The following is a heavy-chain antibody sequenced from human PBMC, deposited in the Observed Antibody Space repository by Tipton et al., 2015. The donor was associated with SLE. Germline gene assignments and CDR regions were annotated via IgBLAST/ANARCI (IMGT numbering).Heavy chain of an antibody. J-gene: IGHJ6*03. CDR3: ARDHLPGGYYYYMDV. V-gene: IGHV4-4*02. Sequence: TLSLTCAVSGASFSSSHWWTWVRQPPGKGLEWIGEIGQSGNTNYNPSLKSRVTISRDTSKNQFSLKLSSVTAADTAVYYCARDHLPGGYYYYMDVWGKGTTVTVS. D-gene: IGHD3-10*01. CDR1: GASFSSSHW. CDR2: IGQSGNT.